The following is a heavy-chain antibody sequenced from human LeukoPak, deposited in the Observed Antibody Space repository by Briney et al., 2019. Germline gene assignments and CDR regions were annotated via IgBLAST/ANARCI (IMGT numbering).Heavy chain of an antibody. D-gene: IGHD2-2*01. V-gene: IGHV3-23*01. J-gene: IGHJ6*03. Sequence: GGSLRLSCAASGFTVSSNYMSWVRQAPGKGLEWVSAISGSGGSTYYADSVKGRFTISRDNSKNTLYLQMNSLRAEDTAVYYCAKTLDSYCSSTSCYHMDVWGKGTTVTVSS. CDR3: AKTLDSYCSSTSCYHMDV. CDR1: GFTVSSNY. CDR2: ISGSGGST.